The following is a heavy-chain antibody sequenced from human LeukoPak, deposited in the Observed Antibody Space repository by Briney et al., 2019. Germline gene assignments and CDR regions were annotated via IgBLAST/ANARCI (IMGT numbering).Heavy chain of an antibody. J-gene: IGHJ4*02. CDR3: AREREGGGYFDY. CDR1: GFTVSSNY. V-gene: IGHV3-66*01. D-gene: IGHD3-16*01. CDR2: FYSGGST. Sequence: GGSLRLSCAASGFTVSSNYMSWVRQAPGKGLEWVSVFYSGGSTYYADSVKGRFTISRDYSKNPLYLQMNSLRAEDTAVYYWAREREGGGYFDYWGQGTLVTVSS.